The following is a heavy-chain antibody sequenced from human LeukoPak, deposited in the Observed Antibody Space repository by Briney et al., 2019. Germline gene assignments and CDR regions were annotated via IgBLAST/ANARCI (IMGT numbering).Heavy chain of an antibody. V-gene: IGHV3-23*01. CDR3: AKGSGSGWYGWFAP. CDR2: IDASGGST. D-gene: IGHD6-19*01. J-gene: IGHJ5*02. Sequence: GGSLRLSCAASGFTFSSYAMSWVRQAPGKGLEWVSSIDASGGSTYYVDSVKGRFTISRDNSKNTFYLLMNSLRADDTAVYYCAKGSGSGWYGWFAPWGQGTLVTVSS. CDR1: GFTFSSYA.